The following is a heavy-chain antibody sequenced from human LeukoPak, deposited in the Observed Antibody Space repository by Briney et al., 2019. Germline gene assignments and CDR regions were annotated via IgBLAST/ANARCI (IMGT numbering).Heavy chain of an antibody. Sequence: ASVTVSCKASGYTFTSYYMHWVRQAPGQGLEWMGIINPSGGSTSYAQKFQGRVTMTRDTSTSTVYMELSSLRSEDTAVYYCARDPEGDDSSGLGRDYWGQGTLVTVSS. V-gene: IGHV1-46*01. J-gene: IGHJ4*02. CDR1: GYTFTSYY. D-gene: IGHD3-22*01. CDR2: INPSGGST. CDR3: ARDPEGDDSSGLGRDY.